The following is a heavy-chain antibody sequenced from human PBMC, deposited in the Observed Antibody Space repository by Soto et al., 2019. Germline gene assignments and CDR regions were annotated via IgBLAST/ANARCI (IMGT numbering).Heavy chain of an antibody. Sequence: SVKVSCKASGGTFSSYAISWVRQAPGQGLEWMGGIIPIFGTANYAQKFQGRVTITADESTSTAYMELSSLRSEDTAVYYCATPYYYDSSGSGRAFDIWGQGTMVTVSS. D-gene: IGHD3-22*01. CDR3: ATPYYYDSSGSGRAFDI. CDR1: GGTFSSYA. V-gene: IGHV1-69*13. CDR2: IIPIFGTA. J-gene: IGHJ3*02.